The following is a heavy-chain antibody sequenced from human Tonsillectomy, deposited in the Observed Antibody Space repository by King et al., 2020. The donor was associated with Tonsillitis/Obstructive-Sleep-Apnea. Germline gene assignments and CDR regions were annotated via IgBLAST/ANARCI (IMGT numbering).Heavy chain of an antibody. Sequence: VQLVESGGDLVQPGGSLRLSCAASGFTFSDYWMHWVRQAPGQGPVWVSRIKTDGSETRYADSVKGRFTISRDNAKNTLYLQMNSLRAVDTAVYYCARDFLYSGSNWGQGTLVTVSS. CDR3: ARDFLYSGSN. J-gene: IGHJ4*02. V-gene: IGHV3-74*01. CDR2: IKTDGSET. CDR1: GFTFSDYW. D-gene: IGHD1-26*01.